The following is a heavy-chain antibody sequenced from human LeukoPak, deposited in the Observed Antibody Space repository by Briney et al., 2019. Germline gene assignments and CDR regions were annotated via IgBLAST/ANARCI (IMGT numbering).Heavy chain of an antibody. D-gene: IGHD5-24*01. CDR2: IFYSGST. Sequence: PSETLSLTCTVSGASISGYYWSWIRQPPGKGLEWIGYIFYSGSTNYNPSLKSRVTISVDTSKNQFSLNLRSVTAADTAVYYCARTLPHGNNDCWGQGTLVTVSS. CDR1: GASISGYY. CDR3: ARTLPHGNNDC. J-gene: IGHJ4*02. V-gene: IGHV4-59*01.